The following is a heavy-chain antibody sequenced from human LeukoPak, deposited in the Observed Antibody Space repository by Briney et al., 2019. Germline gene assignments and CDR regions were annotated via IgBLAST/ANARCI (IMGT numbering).Heavy chain of an antibody. CDR3: ARGGVDILTSLRYAFDI. Sequence: ASVKVSCKASGYTFSSYGLSWVRQAPGQGLEFMGWTSPYNGNANYAQNLQGRVTMTTDTSTSTAYMELRSLRSDDTAIYYCARGGVDILTSLRYAFDIWGQGTVVTVSS. CDR2: TSPYNGNA. J-gene: IGHJ3*02. CDR1: GYTFSSYG. D-gene: IGHD3-9*01. V-gene: IGHV1-18*01.